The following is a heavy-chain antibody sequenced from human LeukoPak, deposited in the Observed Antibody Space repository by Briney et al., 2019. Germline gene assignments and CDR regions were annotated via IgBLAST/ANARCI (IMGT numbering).Heavy chain of an antibody. CDR2: ISGSGGST. CDR1: GFTFSNYA. J-gene: IGHJ4*02. D-gene: IGHD6-19*01. Sequence: GGSLRLSCAASGFTFSNYAMNWVRQAPGKGLEWASAISGSGGSTYYADSVKGRFTISRDNSKNTLYLQMNSLRAEDTAVYYCAKPSSGWYTWDYWGQGTLVTVSS. V-gene: IGHV3-23*01. CDR3: AKPSSGWYTWDY.